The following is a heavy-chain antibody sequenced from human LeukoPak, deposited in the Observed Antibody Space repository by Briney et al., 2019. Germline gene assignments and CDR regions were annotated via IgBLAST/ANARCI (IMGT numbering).Heavy chain of an antibody. V-gene: IGHV4-59*01. J-gene: IGHJ6*03. CDR3: ARNIGCYYMDV. CDR1: GGSISSYY. Sequence: SETLSLTCTVSGGSISSYYWSWIRQPPGKGLEWIGYIYYSGSTNYNPSLKSRVTISLDTSKNQFSLKLSSVTAADTAVYYCARNIGCYYMDVWGKGTTVTVSS. CDR2: IYYSGST. D-gene: IGHD2/OR15-2a*01.